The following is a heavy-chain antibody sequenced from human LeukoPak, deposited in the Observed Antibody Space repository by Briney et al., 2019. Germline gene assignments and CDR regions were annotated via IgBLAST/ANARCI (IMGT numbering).Heavy chain of an antibody. CDR3: ARGQVVAGTPGQNSWDS. D-gene: IGHD6-19*01. CDR1: GFSISSYY. J-gene: IGHJ4*02. CDR2: IYTSGST. V-gene: IGHV4-4*07. Sequence: PSETLSLTCTGSGFSISSYYWNWIRQPAGKGLEGIMRIYTSGSTNYNTSLKSLVSMSVDTTRNEFSLKLSSVPAAATDLYYCARGQVVAGTPGQNSWDSWGQGTLVTVSS.